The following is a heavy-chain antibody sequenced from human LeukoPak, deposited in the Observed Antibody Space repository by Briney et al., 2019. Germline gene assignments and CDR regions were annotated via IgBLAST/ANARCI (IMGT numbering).Heavy chain of an antibody. D-gene: IGHD7-27*01. J-gene: IGHJ4*02. Sequence: PGGSLRLSCAASGFTFSSYGMHWVRQAPGKGLEWVAVIWYDGSNKYYADSVKGRFTISRDNSKNTLYLQMNSLRAEDTAVYYCARDNTPLGSFDYWGQGTLVTVSS. CDR2: IWYDGSNK. CDR1: GFTFSSYG. CDR3: ARDNTPLGSFDY. V-gene: IGHV3-33*01.